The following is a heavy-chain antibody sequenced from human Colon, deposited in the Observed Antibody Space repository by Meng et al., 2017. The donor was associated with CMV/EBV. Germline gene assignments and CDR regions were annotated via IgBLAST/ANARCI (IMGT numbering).Heavy chain of an antibody. CDR3: ARESPPGNEFDP. CDR2: MSHDGSEE. J-gene: IGHJ5*02. CDR1: GFTFSTYW. Sequence: GESLKISCAVSGFTFSTYWMTWVRQAPGKGLEWVVSMSHDGSEEYYLDSVRGRFTVSRDNAQDSVYLQMNSLRVEDTAVYYCARESPPGNEFDPWGQGTLVTVSS. D-gene: IGHD1-14*01. V-gene: IGHV3-7*01.